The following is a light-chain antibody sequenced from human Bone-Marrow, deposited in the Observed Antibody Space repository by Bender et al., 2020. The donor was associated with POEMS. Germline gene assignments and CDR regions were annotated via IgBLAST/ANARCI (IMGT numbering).Light chain of an antibody. CDR1: DSNFGGNN. CDR2: SNY. CDR3: NSYAGSNDRVV. J-gene: IGLJ2*01. V-gene: IGLV1-44*01. Sequence: QSVLTQPPSASGTPGQSVIISCSGTDSNFGGNNVNWYQHLPGTAPRLVVYSNYQRPSGVPDRFSGSKSGYTASLTVSGLQAEDEADYYCNSYAGSNDRVVFGGGTKLTVV.